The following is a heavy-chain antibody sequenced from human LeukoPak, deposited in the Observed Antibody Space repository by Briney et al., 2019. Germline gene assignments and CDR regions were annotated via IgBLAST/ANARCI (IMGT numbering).Heavy chain of an antibody. V-gene: IGHV4-59*08. CDR1: DGSISNYY. J-gene: IGHJ5*02. CDR3: ARNSAVATSRSWFDP. D-gene: IGHD6-19*01. Sequence: SETLSLTCSVFDGSISNYYWSWIRQPPGKGLEWIGYAYYSGSTTYNPSLGSRVTISVDTSKNQFSLKLTAVTAADTAVYYCARNSAVATSRSWFDPWGQGTLVTVSS. CDR2: AYYSGST.